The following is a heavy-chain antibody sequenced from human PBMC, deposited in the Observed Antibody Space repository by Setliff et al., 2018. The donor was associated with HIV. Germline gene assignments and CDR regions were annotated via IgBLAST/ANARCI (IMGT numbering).Heavy chain of an antibody. CDR3: ARAFPMTTVVTQSGYGAFDI. CDR1: GGSLSGYY. J-gene: IGHJ3*02. Sequence: SETLSLTCAVYGGSLSGYYWSWIRQPPGKGLEWFGEINHSGSTNYNPSLKSRVTTSVDTPKNQFSLKLNSVTAADTAVYYCARAFPMTTVVTQSGYGAFDIWGQGTMVTVSS. D-gene: IGHD4-17*01. V-gene: IGHV4-34*01. CDR2: INHSGST.